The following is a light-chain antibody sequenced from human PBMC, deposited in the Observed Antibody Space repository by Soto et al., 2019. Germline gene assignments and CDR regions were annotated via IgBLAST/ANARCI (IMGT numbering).Light chain of an antibody. J-gene: IGLJ1*01. CDR2: EVS. CDR3: TSYTSSITYV. Sequence: QSALTQPASVSGSPGQSVTISCTGTSSDLGAYNYVSWYQQHPGKAPKLMIYEVSNRPSGVSNRFSGSKSGNTASLTISGLQAEDEADYYCTSYTSSITYVFGTGTKLTVL. CDR1: SSDLGAYNY. V-gene: IGLV2-14*01.